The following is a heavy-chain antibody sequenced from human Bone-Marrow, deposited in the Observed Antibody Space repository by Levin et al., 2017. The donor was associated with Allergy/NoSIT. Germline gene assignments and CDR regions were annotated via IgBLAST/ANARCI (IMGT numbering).Heavy chain of an antibody. D-gene: IGHD3-22*01. Sequence: GGSLRLSCAASGFTFDDYAMHWVRQAPGKGLEWVSGITWNSDRTGYADSVKGRFAIPRDNANVYLQMNSLRVEDTAFYHCAKARLVQVDASGYYAGGFDSWGRGTLVTVSS. V-gene: IGHV3-9*01. CDR1: GFTFDDYA. CDR2: ITWNSDRT. CDR3: AKARLVQVDASGYYAGGFDS. J-gene: IGHJ4*02.